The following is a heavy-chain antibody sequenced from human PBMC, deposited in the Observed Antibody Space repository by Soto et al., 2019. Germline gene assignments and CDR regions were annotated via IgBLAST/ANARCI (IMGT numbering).Heavy chain of an antibody. Sequence: GGSLRLSCAASGFTFGNYSMSWVRQAPGKGLEWVANIKQDGSEEYYVDSVKGRFTISRDNAKNSLYLQMNSVRAEDTAVYYCAVRALTFESWGQGALVTVSS. J-gene: IGHJ4*02. V-gene: IGHV3-7*01. CDR2: IKQDGSEE. D-gene: IGHD7-27*01. CDR1: GFTFGNYS. CDR3: AVRALTFES.